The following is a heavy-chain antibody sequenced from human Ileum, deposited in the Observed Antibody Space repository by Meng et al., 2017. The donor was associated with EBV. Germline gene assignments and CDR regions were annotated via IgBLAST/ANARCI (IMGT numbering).Heavy chain of an antibody. Sequence: QLPTQESRAGLLSATEPLSLTCAVSGGSIRSDSWTWSRQPPGKVLEWMGYIYHTGIAYYNASLKSRVTMSVDTSKNQFSLTLTSVTAADTAMYYCARDVGYGIIDQWGQGTLVTVSS. CDR2: IYHTGIA. J-gene: IGHJ4*02. D-gene: IGHD6-13*01. V-gene: IGHV4-30-2*01. CDR3: ARDVGYGIIDQ. CDR1: GGSIRSDS.